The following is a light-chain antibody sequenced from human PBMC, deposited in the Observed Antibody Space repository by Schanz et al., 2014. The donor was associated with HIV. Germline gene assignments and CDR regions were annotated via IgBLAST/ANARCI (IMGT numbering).Light chain of an antibody. Sequence: QSALTQPPSASGSPGQSVTISCTGTSSDVGGYNYVSWYQQHPGKAPKIMIYDVNKRPSAVPDRFSGSKSGNTASLTVSGLQAEDEADYYCSSYGGNYNLLFGGGTKLTVL. V-gene: IGLV2-8*01. CDR1: SSDVGGYNY. CDR2: DVN. CDR3: SSYGGNYNLL. J-gene: IGLJ2*01.